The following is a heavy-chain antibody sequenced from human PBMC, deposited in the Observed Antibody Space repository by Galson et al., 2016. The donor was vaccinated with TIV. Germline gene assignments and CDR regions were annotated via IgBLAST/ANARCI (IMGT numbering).Heavy chain of an antibody. J-gene: IGHJ6*02. CDR2: TYYRSKWYN. CDR1: GDSVSSNSA. V-gene: IGHV6-1*01. D-gene: IGHD1/OR15-1a*01. CDR3: ARDRTLPGYYYNGLDV. Sequence: CAISGDSVSSNSAWNWIRQSPSRGLEWLGRTYYRSKWYNDYALSVKSRITINPDTSKNQFSLQLNSMTPEDMAVYYWARDRTLPGYYYNGLDVWGQGTTVTVSS.